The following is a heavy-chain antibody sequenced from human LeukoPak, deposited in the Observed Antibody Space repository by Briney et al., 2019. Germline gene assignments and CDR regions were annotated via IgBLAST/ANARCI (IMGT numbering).Heavy chain of an antibody. CDR1: GGSISSGDYY. CDR3: ARAPGWLYFDY. Sequence: SQTLSLTCTVSGGSISSGDYYRSWIRQPPGKGLEWIGYIYYSGSTYYNPSLKSRVTISVDTSKNQFSLKLSSVTAADTAVYYCARAPGWLYFDYWGQGTLVTVSS. D-gene: IGHD5-12*01. J-gene: IGHJ4*02. CDR2: IYYSGST. V-gene: IGHV4-30-4*01.